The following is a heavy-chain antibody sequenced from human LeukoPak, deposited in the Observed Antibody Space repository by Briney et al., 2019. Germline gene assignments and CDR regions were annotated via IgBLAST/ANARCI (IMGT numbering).Heavy chain of an antibody. CDR1: GYTFNVYY. Sequence: ASVKVSCQASGYTFNVYYMHWVRQAPGQGLEWMGWINPNSGGTNYAQKFQGRVTMTRDTSISTAYMELSRLRSDDTAVYYCARVYLGVYYYGSSGYSHLDYWGQGTLITVSS. J-gene: IGHJ4*02. D-gene: IGHD3-22*01. V-gene: IGHV1-2*02. CDR3: ARVYLGVYYYGSSGYSHLDY. CDR2: INPNSGGT.